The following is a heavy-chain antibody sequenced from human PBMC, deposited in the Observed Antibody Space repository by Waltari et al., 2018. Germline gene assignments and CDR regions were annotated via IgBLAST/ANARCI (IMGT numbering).Heavy chain of an antibody. J-gene: IGHJ3*02. CDR3: VRDRGEDASDI. CDR2: ISGSASAI. CDR1: GLTLRLYE. V-gene: IGHV3-48*03. Sequence: EVQLVESGGGLVQPGGSLRLSGAVSGLTLRLYEMNWGRQAQGRGREWVSYISGSASAIYYADSVKGRFTISRDNSDNSLSLQMNSLRVEDTAIYYCVRDRGEDASDIWGQGTMVTVSS.